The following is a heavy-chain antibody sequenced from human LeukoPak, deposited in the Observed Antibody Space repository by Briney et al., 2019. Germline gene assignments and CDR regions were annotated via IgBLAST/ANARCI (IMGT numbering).Heavy chain of an antibody. CDR2: IYSGGST. V-gene: IGHV3-53*01. Sequence: GGSLRLSCAASGFTFSSYAMSWVRQAPGKGLEWVSVIYSGGSTYYADSVKGRFTISRDNSKNTLYLQMNSLRAEDTAVYYCAREGPRYYYYGMDVWGQGTTVTVSS. CDR1: GFTFSSYA. CDR3: AREGPRYYYYGMDV. J-gene: IGHJ6*02.